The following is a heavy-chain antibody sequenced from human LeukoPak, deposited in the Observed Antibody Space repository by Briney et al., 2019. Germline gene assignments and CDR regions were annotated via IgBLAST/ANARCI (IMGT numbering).Heavy chain of an antibody. CDR2: ISSDGGST. CDR1: GFTFNSYA. V-gene: IGHV3-64*01. D-gene: IGHD2-15*01. CDR3: ARDSEYCSGGSCYWVHLSY. J-gene: IGHJ4*02. Sequence: GGSLRLSCAASGFTFNSYAMQWVRHAPGKGLEYVSGISSDGGSTYYANSVKGRFTISRDNSKNTLYLQVGSLRAEDMAVYYCARDSEYCSGGSCYWVHLSYWGQGTLVTVSS.